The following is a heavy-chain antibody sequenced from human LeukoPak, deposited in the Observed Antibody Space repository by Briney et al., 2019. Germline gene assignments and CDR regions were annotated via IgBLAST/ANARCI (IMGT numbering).Heavy chain of an antibody. D-gene: IGHD5-12*01. Sequence: PSETLSLTCAVSGYSISSASYWGWIRQPPGKRLEWIGNIYHSGSPYYNPSLKSRVTISVDTSKNQFSLKLSSVTAADTAVYYCARGGLRRNDYWGQGTLVTVSS. CDR3: ARGGLRRNDY. V-gene: IGHV4-38-2*01. CDR2: IYHSGSP. CDR1: GYSISSASY. J-gene: IGHJ4*02.